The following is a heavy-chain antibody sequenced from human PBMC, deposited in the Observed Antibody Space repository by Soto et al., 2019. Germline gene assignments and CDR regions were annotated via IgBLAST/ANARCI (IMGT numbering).Heavy chain of an antibody. Sequence: SETLSLTCTVSGGSVSSCSYYWSWIGQPPGMGLEWIGYIYYSGSTNYNPTLKSQVTISVDTSKNHFSLKLSSVTAADTAVYYFATSSPGDYVWFDPWGQGTLVTVSS. CDR3: ATSSPGDYVWFDP. CDR2: IYYSGST. D-gene: IGHD4-17*01. CDR1: GGSVSSCSYY. J-gene: IGHJ5*02. V-gene: IGHV4-61*03.